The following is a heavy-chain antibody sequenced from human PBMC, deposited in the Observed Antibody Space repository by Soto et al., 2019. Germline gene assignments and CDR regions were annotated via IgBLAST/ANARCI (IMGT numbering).Heavy chain of an antibody. CDR3: ARPSIADIYYYYGMDV. D-gene: IGHD6-6*01. CDR2: IYSGGST. CDR1: GFTVSSNY. V-gene: IGHV3-53*01. J-gene: IGHJ6*02. Sequence: GGSLRLSCAASGFTVSSNYMSWVRQAPGKGLEWVSVIYSGGSTYYADSVKGRFTISRDNSKNTLYLQMNSLRAEDTAVYYCARPSIADIYYYYGMDVWGQGTTVTVSS.